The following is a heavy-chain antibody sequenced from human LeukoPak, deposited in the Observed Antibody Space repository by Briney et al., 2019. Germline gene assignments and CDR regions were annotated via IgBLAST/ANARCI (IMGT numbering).Heavy chain of an antibody. CDR2: INPNSGGT. Sequence: ASVKVSCKASGYTFTGYYMHWVRQAPGQGLEWMGWINPNSGGTNYAQKFQGRVTMTRDTSISTAYMELSRLRSDDTAVYYCARGSEIVVVPAAIGYWGQGTLVTVSS. J-gene: IGHJ4*02. CDR3: ARGSEIVVVPAAIGY. CDR1: GYTFTGYY. V-gene: IGHV1-2*02. D-gene: IGHD2-2*01.